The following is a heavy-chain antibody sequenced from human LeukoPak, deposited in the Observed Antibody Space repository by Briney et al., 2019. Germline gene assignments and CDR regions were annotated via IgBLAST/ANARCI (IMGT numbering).Heavy chain of an antibody. Sequence: PGGSLRLSCAASGFTFSSYWMHWVRQAPGKGLVWVSRINSDGSSTSYADSVKGRFTISRDNAKNTLYLQINSLRAEDTAVYYCARVIGWDEPFDIWGQGTMVTVSS. CDR1: GFTFSSYW. CDR2: INSDGSST. J-gene: IGHJ3*02. V-gene: IGHV3-74*01. D-gene: IGHD1-26*01. CDR3: ARVIGWDEPFDI.